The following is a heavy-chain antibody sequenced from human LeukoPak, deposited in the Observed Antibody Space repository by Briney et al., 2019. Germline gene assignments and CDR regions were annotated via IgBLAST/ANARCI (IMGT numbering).Heavy chain of an antibody. J-gene: IGHJ5*02. V-gene: IGHV4-38-2*01. D-gene: IGHD6-19*01. CDR3: ARAQRASGWYVWFDP. CDR1: GYSISSAYY. CDR2: IYHSGNT. Sequence: SETLSLTCAVSGYSISSAYYWGWIRQPPGKGLEWIGSIYHSGNTYYNPSLKSRVTISIDKSKNHFYLKVTSVTAADTAVYYCARAQRASGWYVWFDPWGQGTLVTVSS.